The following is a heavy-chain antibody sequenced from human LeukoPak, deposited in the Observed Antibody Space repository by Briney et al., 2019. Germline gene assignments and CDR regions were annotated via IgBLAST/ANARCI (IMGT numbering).Heavy chain of an antibody. D-gene: IGHD1-1*01. CDR1: GFTFSHYV. CDR3: ANNWNMDC. V-gene: IGHV3-23*01. CDR2: ISNSGDST. J-gene: IGHJ4*02. Sequence: GGSLRLSCAASGFTFSHYVMSWVRQTPGKGLEWVSSISNSGDSTYYADSVKGRFTISRDNSENTVYLQMNSLRADDTAVYYCANNWNMDCWGQGTLVIVSS.